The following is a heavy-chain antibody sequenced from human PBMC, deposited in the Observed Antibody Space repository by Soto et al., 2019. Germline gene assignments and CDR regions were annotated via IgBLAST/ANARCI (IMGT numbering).Heavy chain of an antibody. CDR3: ARGSHMVQKYGMDV. D-gene: IGHD2-21*01. J-gene: IGHJ6*02. CDR1: GYTFTSYD. V-gene: IGHV1-8*01. Sequence: QVQLVQSGAEGKKPGASVKVSCKASGYTFTSYDINWVRQATGQGLEWMGWMNPNSGNTGYAQKFQGRVTMTRNTSISTAYMELSSLRSEDTAVYYCARGSHMVQKYGMDVWGQGTTVTVSS. CDR2: MNPNSGNT.